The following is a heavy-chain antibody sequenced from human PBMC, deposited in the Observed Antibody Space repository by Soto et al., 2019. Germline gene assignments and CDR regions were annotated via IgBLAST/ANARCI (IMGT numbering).Heavy chain of an antibody. CDR2: IYPGDSDT. Sequence: GESLKISCKGSGYRFSSYWIAWVRQMPGKGLEWMGIIYPGDSDTRYSPSFEGQVTISADKSNSTAYLQWSSLKASDTAMYYCARQGSNGAYYNHDMDVWGQGTTVTVSS. CDR1: GYRFSSYW. D-gene: IGHD3-16*01. V-gene: IGHV5-51*01. J-gene: IGHJ6*02. CDR3: ARQGSNGAYYNHDMDV.